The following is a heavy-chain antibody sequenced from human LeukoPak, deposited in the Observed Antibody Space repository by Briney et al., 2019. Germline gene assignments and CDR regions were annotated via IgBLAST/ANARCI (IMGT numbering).Heavy chain of an antibody. D-gene: IGHD3-10*01. CDR2: TYYDSQWYR. CDR3: ARNYYGSGSYYTLDS. CDR1: GDSVSSNKAA. Sequence: SQTLSLTCTISGDSVSSNKAAWNWIRQSPSRGLEWLGRTYYDSQWYRDYGVSVKSRMTVNPDTSKNRFSLHLNSVTPEDTAVYYCARNYYGSGSYYTLDSWGPGTLVTVSS. J-gene: IGHJ4*02. V-gene: IGHV6-1*01.